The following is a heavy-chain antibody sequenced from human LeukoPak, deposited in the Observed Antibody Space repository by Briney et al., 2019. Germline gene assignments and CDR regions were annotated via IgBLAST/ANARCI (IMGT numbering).Heavy chain of an antibody. Sequence: PGGSLRLSCAGSGFAFSDYYMTWIRQAPGRGLEFISYISGSGNSIVYADSVKGRFTISRGNAKNSLYLQMNSLRDEDTAVYYCAREPRLAVYWGQGTLVTVSS. CDR2: ISGSGNSI. D-gene: IGHD6-19*01. J-gene: IGHJ4*02. V-gene: IGHV3-11*01. CDR3: AREPRLAVY. CDR1: GFAFSDYY.